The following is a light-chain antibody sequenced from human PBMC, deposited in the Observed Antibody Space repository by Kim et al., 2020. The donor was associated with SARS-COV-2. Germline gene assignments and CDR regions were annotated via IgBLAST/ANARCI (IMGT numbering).Light chain of an antibody. CDR2: AAS. Sequence: DIQMTQSPSYLSASVGDRVTITCRASQSISNFLHWYQQKPGKAPKLLVCAASSLQTGVPSRFSAAGSGTTFTLTISSLQPEDFATYYCQQTYSTDITFGQGTRLEIK. CDR3: QQTYSTDIT. J-gene: IGKJ5*01. CDR1: QSISNF. V-gene: IGKV1-39*01.